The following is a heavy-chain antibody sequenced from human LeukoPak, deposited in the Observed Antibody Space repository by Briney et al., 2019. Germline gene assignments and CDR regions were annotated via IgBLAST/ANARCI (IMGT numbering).Heavy chain of an antibody. CDR2: MYYTGNS. CDR1: GVPIGLYY. D-gene: IGHD3-9*01. Sequence: SETLSLTCTFSGVPIGLYYWTWIRQSPGKGLEWIGYMYYTGNSNYNSTLKSRVTMSVDASKKQFSLNLSAVTAADTAVYYCASLHVRHLTLEVWGRGTMVTVSS. V-gene: IGHV4-59*01. J-gene: IGHJ6*02. CDR3: ASLHVRHLTLEV.